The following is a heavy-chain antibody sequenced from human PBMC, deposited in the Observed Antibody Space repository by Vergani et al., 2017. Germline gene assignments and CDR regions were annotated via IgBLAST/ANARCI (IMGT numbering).Heavy chain of an antibody. Sequence: LVESGGGLVQPGGSLRLSCAASSFSVSSHYMTWVRQAPGKGLEWVSTINIGGRTSYADSVKGRLTLTRDDSKNTLHLQMNSLRPEDTAVYYCARGMTTETMDLDGFDIWGQGTMVSVSS. V-gene: IGHV3-66*02. CDR3: ARGMTTETMDLDGFDI. D-gene: IGHD4-17*01. CDR2: INIGGRT. CDR1: SFSVSSHY. J-gene: IGHJ3*02.